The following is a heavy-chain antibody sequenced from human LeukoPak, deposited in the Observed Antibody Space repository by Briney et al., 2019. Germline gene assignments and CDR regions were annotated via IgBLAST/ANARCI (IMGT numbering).Heavy chain of an antibody. Sequence: GGSLSLSCAASGFTFSDYYMSWIRQAPGKGLEWVSYICDSGRTIYYADSMKGRFTISRDNAKNSVYLQMNNLRAEDTAVYYCARDRLGDYDHSGYYDKWGQGTLVTVSS. CDR1: GFTFSDYY. CDR2: ICDSGRTI. CDR3: ARDRLGDYDHSGYYDK. D-gene: IGHD3-22*01. J-gene: IGHJ4*02. V-gene: IGHV3-11*01.